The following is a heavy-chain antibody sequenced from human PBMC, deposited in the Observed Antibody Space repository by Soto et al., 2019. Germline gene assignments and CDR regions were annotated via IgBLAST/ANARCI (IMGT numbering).Heavy chain of an antibody. J-gene: IGHJ4*02. V-gene: IGHV6-1*01. CDR2: TYYRSKWYN. CDR3: SSWHYDY. D-gene: IGHD2-15*01. Sequence: SQTLSLTCAISGDSVSSDSAAWNWIRQSPSRGLEWLGRTYYRSKWYNDYAASVKSRITINPDTSKNHFSLQMNSVTPEDTAVYYCSSWHYDYSGQGTLVTVSS. CDR1: GDSVSSDSAA.